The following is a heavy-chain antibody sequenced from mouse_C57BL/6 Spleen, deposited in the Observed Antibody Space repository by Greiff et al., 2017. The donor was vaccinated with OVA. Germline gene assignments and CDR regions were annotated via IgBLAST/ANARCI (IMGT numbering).Heavy chain of an antibody. J-gene: IGHJ2*01. CDR1: GYAFSSSW. D-gene: IGHD4-1*01. V-gene: IGHV1-82*01. CDR3: AREGKLYYFDY. Sequence: QVQLQQSGPELVKPGASVKISCKGSGYAFSSSWMNWVKQRPGKGLEWIGRIYPGDGDTNYNGKFKGKATLTADKSSSTAYMQLSSLTSEDSAVYFCAREGKLYYFDYWGQGTTLTVSS. CDR2: IYPGDGDT.